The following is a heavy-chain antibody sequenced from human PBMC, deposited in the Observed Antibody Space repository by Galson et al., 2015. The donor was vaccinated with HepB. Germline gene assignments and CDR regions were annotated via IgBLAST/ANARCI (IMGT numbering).Heavy chain of an antibody. CDR1: GYTFTSYY. CDR3: ARDGFPITMVRGVIFDY. CDR2: INPSGGRT. D-gene: IGHD3-10*01. V-gene: IGHV1-46*01. Sequence: SVKVSCKASGYTFTSYYMHWVRQAPGQRLEWMGIINPSGGRTSYAQKFQGRVTMTRDTSTSTVYMELSSLRSEDTAVYYCARDGFPITMVRGVIFDYWGQGTLVTVSS. J-gene: IGHJ4*02.